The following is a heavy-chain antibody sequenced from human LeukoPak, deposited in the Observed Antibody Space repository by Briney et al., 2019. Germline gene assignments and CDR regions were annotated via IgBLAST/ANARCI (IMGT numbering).Heavy chain of an antibody. D-gene: IGHD6-19*01. V-gene: IGHV3-64*01. CDR2: ISSNGGST. CDR1: GFTFSSYA. CDR3: ARGGSSGWYDYYYYGMDV. J-gene: IGHJ6*02. Sequence: GGSLRLSCAASGFTFSSYAMHWVRQAPGKGLEYVSAISSNGGSTYYANSVKGRFTISRDNSKNTLYLQMGSLRAEDMAVYYCARGGSSGWYDYYYYGMDVWGQGTTVTVSS.